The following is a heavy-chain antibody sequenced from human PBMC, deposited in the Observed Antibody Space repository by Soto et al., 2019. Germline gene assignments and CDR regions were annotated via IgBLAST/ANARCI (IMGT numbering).Heavy chain of an antibody. Sequence: EVQLVESGGGLVQPGRSLRLSCAASGFTFDDYAMHWVRQAPGKGLEWVLGISWNSGSIGYADSVKGRFTISRDNAKNSLYLQMNSLRAEDTALYYCAKDAGYGGNSLGPDYWGQGTLVTVSS. V-gene: IGHV3-9*01. D-gene: IGHD4-17*01. CDR3: AKDAGYGGNSLGPDY. CDR1: GFTFDDYA. CDR2: ISWNSGSI. J-gene: IGHJ4*02.